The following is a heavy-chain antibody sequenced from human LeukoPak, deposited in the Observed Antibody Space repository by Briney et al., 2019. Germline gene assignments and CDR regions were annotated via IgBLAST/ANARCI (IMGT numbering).Heavy chain of an antibody. J-gene: IGHJ6*02. CDR1: GGTFSSYA. CDR3: AREPSPTSLYGMDV. V-gene: IGHV1-69*01. Sequence: GSSVKVSCKASGGTFSSYAISWVRQAPGQGLEWMGGIIPIFGTANYAQKFQGRVTITADESTSTAYMELSSLRSEDTAVHYCAREPSPTSLYGMDVWGQGTTVTVSS. CDR2: IIPIFGTA.